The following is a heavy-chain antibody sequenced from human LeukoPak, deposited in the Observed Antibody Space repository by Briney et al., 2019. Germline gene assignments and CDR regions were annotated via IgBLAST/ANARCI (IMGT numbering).Heavy chain of an antibody. Sequence: PGGSLRLSCAASGFTFDDYGMSWVRQAPGKGLEWVSGINWNGGSTGYADSVKGRFTISRDNAKNSLYLQMNSLRAEDTALYYCARGPYCSSTSYYTRFDYWGQGTLVTVSS. CDR2: INWNGGST. CDR1: GFTFDDYG. CDR3: ARGPYCSSTSYYTRFDY. J-gene: IGHJ4*02. V-gene: IGHV3-20*04. D-gene: IGHD2-2*02.